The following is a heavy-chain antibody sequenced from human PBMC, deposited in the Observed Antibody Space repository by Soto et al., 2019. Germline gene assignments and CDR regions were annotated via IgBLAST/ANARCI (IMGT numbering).Heavy chain of an antibody. CDR3: AKDPGYGDSEDYFDY. V-gene: IGHV3-30*18. CDR2: MSFDGSNK. Sequence: QAQLVESGGGVVQPGRSLRLSCAASGFTFSSYAMHWVRQAPGKGLEWVAVMSFDGSNKYYADSVQGRFTISRDNSKNTLYLQMNSLRPEDTAVYYCAKDPGYGDSEDYFDYWGQGTLVTVSS. J-gene: IGHJ4*02. CDR1: GFTFSSYA. D-gene: IGHD4-17*01.